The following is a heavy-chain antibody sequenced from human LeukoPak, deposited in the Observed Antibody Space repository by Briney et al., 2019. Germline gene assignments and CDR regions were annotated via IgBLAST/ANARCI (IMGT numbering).Heavy chain of an antibody. Sequence: ASVKVSCKASGYTLTTYSISWVRQAPGQGLEWMGWISAYNDNTNYAQKVQGRVTMTTDTSTSTAYTELRSLRSDDTAVYYCARGRVAGTLDYWGQGTLVTVSS. D-gene: IGHD6-19*01. CDR1: GYTLTTYS. V-gene: IGHV1-18*01. J-gene: IGHJ4*02. CDR3: ARGRVAGTLDY. CDR2: ISAYNDNT.